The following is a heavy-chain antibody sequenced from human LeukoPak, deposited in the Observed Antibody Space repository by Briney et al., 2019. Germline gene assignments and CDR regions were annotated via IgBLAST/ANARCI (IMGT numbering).Heavy chain of an antibody. D-gene: IGHD3-22*01. J-gene: IGHJ4*02. CDR2: IIPILGIA. V-gene: IGHV1-69*04. Sequence: SVKVSCKASGGTFSSYAISWVRQAPGQGLEWMGRIIPILGIANYAQKFQGRVTITADKSTSTAYMELRSLRSDDTAVYYCARAYYYDSSGYPDYWGQGTLVTVSS. CDR3: ARAYYYDSSGYPDY. CDR1: GGTFSSYA.